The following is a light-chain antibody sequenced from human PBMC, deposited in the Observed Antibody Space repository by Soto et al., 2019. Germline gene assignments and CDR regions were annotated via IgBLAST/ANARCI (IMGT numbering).Light chain of an antibody. CDR1: KLGNKY. V-gene: IGLV3-1*01. CDR3: QAWGTPSYV. J-gene: IGLJ1*01. CDR2: QDT. Sequence: SSELTQPPSVSVSPGQTATISCSGDKLGNKYVSWYQQKPGQSPVLVIYQDTKRPSAIPVRFSGSTSGSTATLTMSGDPSLDEADYCCQAWGTPSYVFGTGTKRTVL.